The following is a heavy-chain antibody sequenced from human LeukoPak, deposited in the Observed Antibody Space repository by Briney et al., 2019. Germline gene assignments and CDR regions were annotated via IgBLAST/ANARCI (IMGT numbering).Heavy chain of an antibody. D-gene: IGHD2-21*02. CDR2: ISSSGSTI. CDR1: GFTFSSYE. Sequence: GGSLRLSCAASGFTFSSYEMNWVRQAPGKGLEWVSYISSSGSTIYYADSVKGRFTISRDNAKNSLYLQMNSLRAEDTAVYYCASYCGGDCYSTGYWGQGTLVTVSS. CDR3: ASYCGGDCYSTGY. J-gene: IGHJ4*02. V-gene: IGHV3-48*03.